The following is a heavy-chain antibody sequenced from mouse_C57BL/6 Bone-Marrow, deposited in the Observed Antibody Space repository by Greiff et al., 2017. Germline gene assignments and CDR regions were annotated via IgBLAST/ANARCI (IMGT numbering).Heavy chain of an antibody. V-gene: IGHV1-80*01. CDR2: IYPGDGDT. CDR3: ARGGFITTAGYFDV. Sequence: VQLQQSGAELVKPGASVTISCKASGYAFSSYWMNWVKQRPGKGLEWIGQIYPGDGDTNYNGKFKGKATLTADKSSSTAYMQLSSLTSEDSAVYFCARGGFITTAGYFDVWGTGTTVTVSS. D-gene: IGHD1-1*01. CDR1: GYAFSSYW. J-gene: IGHJ1*03.